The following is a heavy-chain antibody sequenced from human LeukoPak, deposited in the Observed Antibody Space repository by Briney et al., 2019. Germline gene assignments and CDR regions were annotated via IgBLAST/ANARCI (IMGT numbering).Heavy chain of an antibody. CDR2: FSTSGST. Sequence: SETLSLTCTVSGGSISSYYWSWIRQPAGKGLEWIGRFSTSGSTNYNPSLKSRVTMSVDTSKNQFSLRLRSVTAADTAVYYCARRSYDSSGYYRYFDYWGQGTLVTVSS. CDR3: ARRSYDSSGYYRYFDY. J-gene: IGHJ4*02. V-gene: IGHV4-4*07. D-gene: IGHD3-22*01. CDR1: GGSISSYY.